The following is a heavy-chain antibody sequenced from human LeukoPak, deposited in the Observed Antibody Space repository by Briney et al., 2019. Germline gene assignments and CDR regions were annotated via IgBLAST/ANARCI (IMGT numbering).Heavy chain of an antibody. CDR1: GGTFNSYT. D-gene: IGHD1-26*01. CDR2: IIPILGIA. Sequence: ASVTVSCKASGGTFNSYTISWVRQAPGQGLEWMGRIIPILGIANYAQKFQGRVTITADKSTSTAYMELSSLRSEDTAVYYCASGTGGFDPWGQGTLVTVSS. J-gene: IGHJ5*02. CDR3: ASGTGGFDP. V-gene: IGHV1-69*02.